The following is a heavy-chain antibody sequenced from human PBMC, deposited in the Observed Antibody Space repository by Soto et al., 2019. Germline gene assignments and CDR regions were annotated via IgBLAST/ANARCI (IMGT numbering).Heavy chain of an antibody. CDR2: IYHSGST. J-gene: IGHJ6*02. CDR3: ARARMVRGVIYYYGMDV. D-gene: IGHD3-10*01. CDR1: GGSISSGGNH. V-gene: IGHV4-31*03. Sequence: QVQLQESGPGLVKSSQTLSLTCTVSGGSISSGGNHWSWIRQHPGKGLEWIGYIYHSGSTYYNPSLKSRVTISVDTSKNQFSLKLNSVTAADTAVYYCARARMVRGVIYYYGMDVWGQGTTVTVSS.